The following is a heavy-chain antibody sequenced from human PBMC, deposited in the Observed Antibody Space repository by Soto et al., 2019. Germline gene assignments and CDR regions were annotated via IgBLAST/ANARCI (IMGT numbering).Heavy chain of an antibody. CDR2: ISYDGSNK. CDR1: GFTFSSYG. CDR3: AKDPYCGGDCYSPRYFDY. D-gene: IGHD2-21*01. J-gene: IGHJ4*02. Sequence: GGSLRLSCAASGFTFSSYGMHWVRQAPGKGLEWVAVISYDGSNKYYADSVKGRFTISRDNSKNTLYLQMNSLRAEDTAVYYCAKDPYCGGDCYSPRYFDYWGQGTLVTVSS. V-gene: IGHV3-30*18.